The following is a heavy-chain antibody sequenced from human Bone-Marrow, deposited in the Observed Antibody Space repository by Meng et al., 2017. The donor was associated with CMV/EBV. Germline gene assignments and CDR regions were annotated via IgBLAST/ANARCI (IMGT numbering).Heavy chain of an antibody. D-gene: IGHD2-8*01. CDR2: INPSGGST. CDR1: GYTFTSYY. CDR3: AIGYCTNGVCYIGWFDP. V-gene: IGHV1-46*01. J-gene: IGHJ5*02. Sequence: ASVKVSCKASGYTFTSYYMHWVRQAPGQGLEWMGIINPSGGSTSYAQKFQGRVTMTRDTSTSTVYMELSSLRSEDTAVYYCAIGYCTNGVCYIGWFDPWGQGTLVTVYS.